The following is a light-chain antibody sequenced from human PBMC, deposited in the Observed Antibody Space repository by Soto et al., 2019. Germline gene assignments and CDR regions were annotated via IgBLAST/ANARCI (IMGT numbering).Light chain of an antibody. Sequence: DVQVTQSPSTLSASVGDRVTITCRASQNINSWLAWYQQRPGKAPKLLIHKASILQGGAPSRFSGSESGKEFTLTISSLQPDDFATYYCQQYNSISGTFGQGTKVDIK. CDR3: QQYNSISGT. CDR2: KAS. V-gene: IGKV1-5*03. CDR1: QNINSW. J-gene: IGKJ1*01.